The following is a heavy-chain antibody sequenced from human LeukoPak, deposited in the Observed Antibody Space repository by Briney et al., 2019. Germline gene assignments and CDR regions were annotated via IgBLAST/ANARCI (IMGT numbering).Heavy chain of an antibody. CDR3: ARDNPHSNSPYYFDY. CDR2: MYNSGST. D-gene: IGHD4-11*01. Sequence: SETLSLTCTVSGGSISSYYWSWIRQPPGKGLEWIGYMYNSGSTNYNPSLKSRVTISVDTSKNQFSLKLSSVTAADTAVYYCARDNPHSNSPYYFDYWGQGTLVTVSS. CDR1: GGSISSYY. J-gene: IGHJ4*02. V-gene: IGHV4-59*01.